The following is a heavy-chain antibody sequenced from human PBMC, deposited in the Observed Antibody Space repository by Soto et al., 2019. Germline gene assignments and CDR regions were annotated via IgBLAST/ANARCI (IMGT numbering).Heavy chain of an antibody. CDR1: GFTFSYYA. D-gene: IGHD3-3*02. CDR2: IGGGDDI. CDR3: AKDSISYNGIYDAFDV. Sequence: VQLLESGGGLVQPGGSLRLSCEASGFTFSYYAMAWVRQTPGEGPEWVSTIGGGDDIFYAESVQGRFIISRDDSRSTMYLQMDNLRVEDTAIYFCAKDSISYNGIYDAFDVWGQGTVVTVSS. J-gene: IGHJ3*01. V-gene: IGHV3-23*01.